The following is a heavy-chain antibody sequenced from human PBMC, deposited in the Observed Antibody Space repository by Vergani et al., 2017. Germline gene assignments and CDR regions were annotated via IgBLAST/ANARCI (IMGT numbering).Heavy chain of an antibody. D-gene: IGHD5-24*01. J-gene: IGHJ4*02. Sequence: VQLVQSGAEVKKPGATVKISCKASGGTFSSYAISWVRQAPGQGLEWMGRIIPIFGTANYAQKFQGRVTITADESTSTAYMELSSLRSEDTAVYYCAREKGIPRERWLQMPFDYWGQGTLVTVSS. CDR3: AREKGIPRERWLQMPFDY. V-gene: IGHV1-69*13. CDR2: IIPIFGTA. CDR1: GGTFSSYA.